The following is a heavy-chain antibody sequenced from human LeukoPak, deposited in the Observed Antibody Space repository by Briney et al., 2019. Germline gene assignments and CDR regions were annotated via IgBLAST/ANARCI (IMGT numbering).Heavy chain of an antibody. CDR2: ISSSSSYI. J-gene: IGHJ3*02. D-gene: IGHD2-21*01. V-gene: IGHV3-21*01. Sequence: GGSLRLSCAASGFTFSSYSMNWARQAPGKGLEWVSSISSSSSYIYYADSVKGRFTISRDNAKNSLYLQMNGLRAEDTAVYYCARADCAAFDIWGQGTMVTVSS. CDR3: ARADCAAFDI. CDR1: GFTFSSYS.